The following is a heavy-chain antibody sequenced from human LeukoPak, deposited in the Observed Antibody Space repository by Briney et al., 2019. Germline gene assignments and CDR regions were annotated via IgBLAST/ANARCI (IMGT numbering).Heavy chain of an antibody. J-gene: IGHJ4*02. Sequence: SETLSLTCTVPGGSISGYYWSWLRQPPGKGLQWLGYIYYSGSTNYNPSLKSRVTISVDTSKNQFSLKLSSVTAADTAVYDCAREAWSRYWPPYDYWGQGTLVTVSS. CDR1: GGSISGYY. CDR2: IYYSGST. CDR3: AREAWSRYWPPYDY. V-gene: IGHV4-59*01. D-gene: IGHD3-3*01.